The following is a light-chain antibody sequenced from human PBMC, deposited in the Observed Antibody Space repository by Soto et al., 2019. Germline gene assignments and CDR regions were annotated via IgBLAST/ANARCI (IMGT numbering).Light chain of an antibody. CDR1: QSVSSSY. CDR3: QQYGSSPYT. CDR2: DAS. V-gene: IGKV3-20*01. J-gene: IGKJ2*01. Sequence: EIVLTQSPGTLSLSPGERATLSCRASQSVSSSYLALYQQKPGQAPRLLIYDASSRATGIPDRFSGSGSGTDFTLTIIRLEPEDVAVYFCQQYGSSPYTFGQGTKLEIK.